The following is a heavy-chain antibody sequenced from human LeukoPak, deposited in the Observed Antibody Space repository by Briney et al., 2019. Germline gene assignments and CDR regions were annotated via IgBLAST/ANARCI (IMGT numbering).Heavy chain of an antibody. CDR3: VREGGSGSFGYFDY. D-gene: IGHD3-10*01. CDR1: GGSFSGYY. J-gene: IGHJ4*02. Sequence: SETLSLTCAVYGGSFSGYYWSWIRQPPGKGLEWIGEINHSGSTNYNPSLKSRVTISVDTSKNQFSLKLSSVTAADTAVYYCVREGGSGSFGYFDYWGQGTLATVSS. V-gene: IGHV4-34*01. CDR2: INHSGST.